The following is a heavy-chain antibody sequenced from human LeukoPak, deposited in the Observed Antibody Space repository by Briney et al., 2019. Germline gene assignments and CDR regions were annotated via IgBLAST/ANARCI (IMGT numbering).Heavy chain of an antibody. CDR1: GFTFTAHY. Sequence: PGGSLRLSCAASGFTFTAHYMDWVRQAPGKGLEWVGRITNKPKSYSTQYAASVKGRFTIPRDDSKNSLYLQMNSLKIEDTAVYYCARDWATALDYWGQGTLVTVSS. V-gene: IGHV3-72*01. J-gene: IGHJ4*02. CDR3: ARDWATALDY. D-gene: IGHD1-26*01. CDR2: ITNKPKSYST.